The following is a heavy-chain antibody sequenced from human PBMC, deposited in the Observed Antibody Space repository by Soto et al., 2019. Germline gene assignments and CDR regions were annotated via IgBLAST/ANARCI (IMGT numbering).Heavy chain of an antibody. CDR3: VRVRFGDPRDF. CDR2: VNPANRNT. J-gene: IGHJ4*01. Sequence: VSDSCKDSVYTFTNYGINRVRQAPGQGLEWVGWVNPANRNTNYAQKFQDRVSMTPETSTNTAYMELRGLRSDVMAVYYCVRVRFGDPRDFWG. CDR1: VYTFTNYG. V-gene: IGHV1-18*03. D-gene: IGHD2-21*01.